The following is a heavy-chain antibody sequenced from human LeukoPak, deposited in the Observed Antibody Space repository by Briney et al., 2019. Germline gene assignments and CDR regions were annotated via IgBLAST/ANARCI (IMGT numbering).Heavy chain of an antibody. CDR1: GGSFSNYY. CDR2: IKHSGST. J-gene: IGHJ4*02. V-gene: IGHV4-34*01. D-gene: IGHD3-22*01. Sequence: SETLSLTCAAYGGSFSNYYWSWIRQPPGKGLEWIGEIKHSGSTNYNPSLKSRVTISVDTSKNQFSLKLSSVTAADTAVYYCARRQGVYDSSGYQDYWGQGTLVTVSS. CDR3: ARRQGVYDSSGYQDY.